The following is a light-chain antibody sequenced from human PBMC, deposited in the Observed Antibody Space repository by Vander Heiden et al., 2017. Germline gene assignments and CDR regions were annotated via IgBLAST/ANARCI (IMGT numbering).Light chain of an antibody. V-gene: IGKV3-15*01. CDR2: GAS. CDR3: QQYNNWPHLT. CDR1: QSVSSN. J-gene: IGKJ3*01. Sequence: EIVMTQSPATLSVSPGDRASLSCRASQSVSSNLAWYQQKPGQAPRLLSYGASTRATGIPARFSGSGSGTEFTLTISSLQSEDFAVYYCQQYNNWPHLTFGPGTKVDIK.